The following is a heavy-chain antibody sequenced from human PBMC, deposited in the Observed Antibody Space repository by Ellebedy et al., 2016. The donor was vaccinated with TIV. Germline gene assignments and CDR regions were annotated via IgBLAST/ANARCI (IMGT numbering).Heavy chain of an antibody. CDR3: ARGPPGSGTP. Sequence: SETLSLXCAVYGGSFSGYYWSWIRQPPGKGLEWIGEINHSGSTNYNPSLKSRVTISVDTSKNQFSLKLSSVTAADTAVYYCARGPPGSGTPWGQGTLVTVSS. CDR2: INHSGST. CDR1: GGSFSGYY. D-gene: IGHD1-1*01. V-gene: IGHV4-34*01. J-gene: IGHJ5*02.